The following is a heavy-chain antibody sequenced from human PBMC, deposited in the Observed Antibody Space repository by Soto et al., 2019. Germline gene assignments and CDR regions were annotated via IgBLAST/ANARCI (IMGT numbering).Heavy chain of an antibody. Sequence: PSETLSLTCTVSGGSIRSYYLSWIRQPPGKGLEWIGYIYYSGSTNYNPSLKSRVTISVDTSKNQFSLKLSSVTAADTAVYYCARGESGYDDFDYWGQGTLVTVSS. CDR2: IYYSGST. CDR3: ARGESGYDDFDY. D-gene: IGHD5-12*01. J-gene: IGHJ4*02. V-gene: IGHV4-59*01. CDR1: GGSIRSYY.